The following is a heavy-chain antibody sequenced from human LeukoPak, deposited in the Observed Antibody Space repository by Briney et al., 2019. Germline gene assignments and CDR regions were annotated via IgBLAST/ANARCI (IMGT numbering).Heavy chain of an antibody. CDR2: ISYDGSNK. D-gene: IGHD2-21*02. CDR1: GFTFSSYA. CDR3: ARDPFVYRSHTVVVTAIAPYSYYGMAV. Sequence: GGSLRLSCAASGFTFSSYAMHWVRQAPGKGLEWVAVISYDGSNKYYADSVKGRFTISRDNSKNTLYLQMNSLRAEDTAVYYCARDPFVYRSHTVVVTAIAPYSYYGMAVWGQGTTVTVSS. V-gene: IGHV3-30-3*01. J-gene: IGHJ6*02.